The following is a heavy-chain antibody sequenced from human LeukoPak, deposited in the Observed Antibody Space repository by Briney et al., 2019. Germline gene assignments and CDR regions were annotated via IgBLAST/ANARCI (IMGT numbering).Heavy chain of an antibody. V-gene: IGHV3-7*03. D-gene: IGHD4-17*01. J-gene: IGHJ4*02. CDR3: ARRHSGGSGDPLDY. CDR1: GFTFGTFW. Sequence: GGSLRLSCVASGFTFGTFWMTWVRQPPGKGLEWVANIKQDGSEKYYVDSVRSRFTISRDNPRDSVYLQMNSLRAEDTAVYYCARRHSGGSGDPLDYWGLGTLVTVSS. CDR2: IKQDGSEK.